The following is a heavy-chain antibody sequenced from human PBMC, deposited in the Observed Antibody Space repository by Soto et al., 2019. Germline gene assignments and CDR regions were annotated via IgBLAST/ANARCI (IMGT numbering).Heavy chain of an antibody. CDR2: IYHSGST. Sequence: SETLSLTCAVSGYSISSGYYWGWLRQPPGKGLEWIGSIYHSGSTYYNPSLKSRVTISVDTSKNQFSLKLSSVTAAGTAVYYCARFGITIFGVVIMNHYGMDVWGQGTTVT. J-gene: IGHJ6*02. V-gene: IGHV4-38-2*01. D-gene: IGHD3-3*01. CDR1: GYSISSGYY. CDR3: ARFGITIFGVVIMNHYGMDV.